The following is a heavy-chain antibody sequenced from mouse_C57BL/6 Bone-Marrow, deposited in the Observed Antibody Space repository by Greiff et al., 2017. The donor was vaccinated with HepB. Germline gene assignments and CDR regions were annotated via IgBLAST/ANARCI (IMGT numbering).Heavy chain of an antibody. CDR1: GFTFSSYA. V-gene: IGHV5-4*03. J-gene: IGHJ3*01. CDR2: ISDGGSYT. D-gene: IGHD2-2*01. Sequence: EVKLMESGGGLVKPGGSLKLSCAASGFTFSSYAMSWVRQTPEKRLEWVATISDGGSYTYYPDNVKGRFTISRDNAKNNLYLQMSHLKSEDTAMYYCARGGYGYDDGAWFAYWGQGTLVTVSA. CDR3: ARGGYGYDDGAWFAY.